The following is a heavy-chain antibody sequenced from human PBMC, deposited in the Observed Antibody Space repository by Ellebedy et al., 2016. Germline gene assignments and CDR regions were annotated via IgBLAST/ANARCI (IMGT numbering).Heavy chain of an antibody. J-gene: IGHJ6*03. CDR3: ARVGYCSSTSCYSGMDV. V-gene: IGHV1-69*13. Sequence: SVKVSCXASGGTFSSYAISWVRQAPGQGLEWMGGIIPIFGTANYAQKFQGRVTITADESTSTAYMELSSLRSEDTAVYYCARVGYCSSTSCYSGMDVWGKGTTVTVSS. CDR2: IIPIFGTA. CDR1: GGTFSSYA. D-gene: IGHD2-2*01.